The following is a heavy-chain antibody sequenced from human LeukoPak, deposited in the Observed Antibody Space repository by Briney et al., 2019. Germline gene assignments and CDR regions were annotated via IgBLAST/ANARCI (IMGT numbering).Heavy chain of an antibody. Sequence: GESLKISCKGSGYSFTSYWIGWVRQMPGKGLEWMGIIYPGDSDTRYSPSFQGQVTISADKSISTAYLQWSSLKASDTAMYYCARMHYDSSGYYPLDYWGQGTLVTVSS. J-gene: IGHJ4*02. D-gene: IGHD3-22*01. CDR2: IYPGDSDT. V-gene: IGHV5-51*01. CDR3: ARMHYDSSGYYPLDY. CDR1: GYSFTSYW.